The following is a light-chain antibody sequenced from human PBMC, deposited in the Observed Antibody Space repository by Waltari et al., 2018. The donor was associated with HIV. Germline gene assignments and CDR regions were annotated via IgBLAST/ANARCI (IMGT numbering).Light chain of an antibody. J-gene: IGKJ3*01. V-gene: IGKV1-39*01. CDR3: QQSYESPFN. Sequence: DIQLTQSPSSLSASLGDRVVLTCRASQAISTYLNLYQRKAGKAPVLLVYSASTLQSGAPSRFRGSGSGRDFTLSISGLQPEDFATYFCQQSYESPFNFGPGTK. CDR1: QAISTY. CDR2: SAS.